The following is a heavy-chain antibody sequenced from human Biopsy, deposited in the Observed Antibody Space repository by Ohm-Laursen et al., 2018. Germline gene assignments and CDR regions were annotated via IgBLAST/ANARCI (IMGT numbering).Heavy chain of an antibody. D-gene: IGHD2-21*02. Sequence: SDTLSLTCPVSGGSISSYYWNWIRQPPGKGLEWIGYIYYSGTTDYSPSLKSRVTISIDKPKNQFFLKLSSVTAEDTAVYYCARDDAVTVIRGLYYWGQGALVTVSS. CDR2: IYYSGTT. CDR3: ARDDAVTVIRGLYY. J-gene: IGHJ4*02. CDR1: GGSISSYY. V-gene: IGHV4-59*07.